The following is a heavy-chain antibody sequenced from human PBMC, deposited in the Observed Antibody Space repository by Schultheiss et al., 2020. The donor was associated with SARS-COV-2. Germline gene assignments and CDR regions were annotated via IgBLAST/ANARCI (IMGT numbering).Heavy chain of an antibody. CDR1: GGSFSGYY. Sequence: SETLSLTCAVYGGSFSGYYWSWIRQPPGKGLEWIGEINHSGSTNYNPSLKSRVTISVDTSRNQFSLKLSSVTAADTAVYYCAKGGMTTVTTSGHWYFDLWGRGTLVTVSS. CDR3: AKGGMTTVTTSGHWYFDL. CDR2: INHSGST. J-gene: IGHJ2*01. V-gene: IGHV4-34*01. D-gene: IGHD4-17*01.